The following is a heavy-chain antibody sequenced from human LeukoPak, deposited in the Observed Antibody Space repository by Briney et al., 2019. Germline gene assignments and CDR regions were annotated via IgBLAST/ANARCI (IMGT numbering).Heavy chain of an antibody. J-gene: IGHJ5*02. CDR3: ARLRGVVPAASKRFDP. CDR2: IYYSGST. Sequence: SETLSLTCTVSGGSISSYYWSWIRQPPGKGLEWIGYIYYSGSTNYNPSLKSRVTISVDTSKNQFSLKLSSVTAADTAVYYCARLRGVVPAASKRFDPWDQGTLVTVSS. D-gene: IGHD2-2*01. V-gene: IGHV4-59*01. CDR1: GGSISSYY.